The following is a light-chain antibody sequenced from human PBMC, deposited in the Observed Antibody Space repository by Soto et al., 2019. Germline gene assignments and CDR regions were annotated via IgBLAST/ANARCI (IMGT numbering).Light chain of an antibody. V-gene: IGKV1-5*03. CDR1: QNINRA. CDR3: QHYALSPVT. CDR2: HAS. Sequence: DIQMTQSPSTLSAFLGDRVTITCRASQNINRALAWYQHKPGKAPNLLIYHASTLESGVPSRFSGSGSGTEFTLAISGLQPDDAATYYCQHYALSPVTFGQGTRLEIK. J-gene: IGKJ5*01.